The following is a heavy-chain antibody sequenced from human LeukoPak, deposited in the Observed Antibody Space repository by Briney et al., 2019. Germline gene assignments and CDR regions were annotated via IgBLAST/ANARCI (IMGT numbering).Heavy chain of an antibody. Sequence: ASVKVSCKASGYTFTSYGISWVRQAPGQGLEWMGGIIPIFGTANYAQKFQGRVTITTDESTSTAYMELSSLRSEDTAVYYCASSIAAAGRGNYWGQGTLVTVSS. D-gene: IGHD6-13*01. CDR3: ASSIAAAGRGNY. CDR2: IIPIFGTA. CDR1: GYTFTSYG. V-gene: IGHV1-69*05. J-gene: IGHJ4*02.